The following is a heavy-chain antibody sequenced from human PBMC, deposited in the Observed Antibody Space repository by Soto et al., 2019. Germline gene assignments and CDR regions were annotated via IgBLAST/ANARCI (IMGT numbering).Heavy chain of an antibody. Sequence: EVQLVESGGGLVQPGGSLRVSCAASGFTFSNYWMHWVRQAPGKGLVWVSRINSDGSTTNYADSVKGRFTISRDNAKNTVYLQVNSLRAEDTAVYYCARGGSGTYLLDYWGQGTLVTVSS. CDR2: INSDGSTT. CDR1: GFTFSNYW. V-gene: IGHV3-74*01. J-gene: IGHJ4*02. D-gene: IGHD3-10*01. CDR3: ARGGSGTYLLDY.